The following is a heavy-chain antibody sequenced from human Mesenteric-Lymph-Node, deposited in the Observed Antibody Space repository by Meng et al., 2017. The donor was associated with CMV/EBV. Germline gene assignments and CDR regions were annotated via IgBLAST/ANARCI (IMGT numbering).Heavy chain of an antibody. CDR3: TRTQGYSYGCFDY. Sequence: FFGFSLSTCGVRVRWLRQPPVESLGWLALISCDDDKLYSPSLKSTLTITKDTSKNQVVLTMTNMDPVYTATYYCTRTQGYSYGCFDYWGQGTLVTVSS. J-gene: IGHJ4*02. V-gene: IGHV2-5*02. D-gene: IGHD5-18*01. CDR1: GFSLSTCGVR. CDR2: ISCDDDK.